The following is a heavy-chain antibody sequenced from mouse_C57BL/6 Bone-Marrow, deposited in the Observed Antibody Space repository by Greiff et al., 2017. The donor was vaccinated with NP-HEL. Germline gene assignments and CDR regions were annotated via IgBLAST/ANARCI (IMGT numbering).Heavy chain of an antibody. CDR1: GFTFSDYY. CDR2: INYDGSST. D-gene: IGHD2-4*01. V-gene: IGHV5-16*01. CDR3: AREGGLRRRTYAMDY. Sequence: EVQLVESEGGLVQPGSSMKLSCTASGFTFSDYYMAWVRQVPEKGLEWVANINYDGSSTYYLDSFNSRFIISRDNAKKILYLQMSSLKYEDTATYYCAREGGLRRRTYAMDYWGQGTSVTVSS. J-gene: IGHJ4*01.